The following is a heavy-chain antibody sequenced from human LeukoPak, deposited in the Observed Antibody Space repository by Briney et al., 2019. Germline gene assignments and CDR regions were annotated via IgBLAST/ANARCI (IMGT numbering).Heavy chain of an antibody. V-gene: IGHV3-23*01. D-gene: IGHD6-19*01. CDR3: AKDQRSIAVAGYFDY. CDR2: ISYSGGST. Sequence: GGSLRLSCAASGLTFSSYAMSWVRQAPGKGLEWVSAISYSGGSTYYADSVKGRFTVSRDNSKNTLYLQMNSLRAADTAVYYCAKDQRSIAVAGYFDYWGQGTLVTVSS. CDR1: GLTFSSYA. J-gene: IGHJ4*02.